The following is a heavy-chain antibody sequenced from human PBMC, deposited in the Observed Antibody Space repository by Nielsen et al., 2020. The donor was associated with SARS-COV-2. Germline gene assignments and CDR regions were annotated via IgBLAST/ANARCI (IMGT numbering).Heavy chain of an antibody. J-gene: IGHJ4*02. CDR1: GGTFSSYA. CDR2: IIPIFGTA. D-gene: IGHD3-9*01. Sequence: SVKVSCKASGGTFSSYAISWVRQAPGQGLEWMGGIIPIFGTANYAQKFQGRVTITADESTSTAYMELNSLGSEDAAVYYCARDASGDDILTGPRSDYWGQGTLVTVSS. V-gene: IGHV1-69*13. CDR3: ARDASGDDILTGPRSDY.